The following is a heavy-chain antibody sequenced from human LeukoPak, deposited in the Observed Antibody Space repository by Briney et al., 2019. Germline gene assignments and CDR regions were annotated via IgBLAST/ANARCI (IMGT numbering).Heavy chain of an antibody. J-gene: IGHJ4*02. D-gene: IGHD2-21*02. Sequence: GSSAKVSCKASGCTFSSYAIGWVRQAPGQGLEWMGGIIPIFGTANYAQKFQGRVTITKDESTSTAYMELSSLRSDDTAVYYCAREQEGDCRGDCYSGYFDYGGQGTLVTVSS. CDR1: GCTFSSYA. V-gene: IGHV1-69*05. CDR3: AREQEGDCRGDCYSGYFDY. CDR2: IIPIFGTA.